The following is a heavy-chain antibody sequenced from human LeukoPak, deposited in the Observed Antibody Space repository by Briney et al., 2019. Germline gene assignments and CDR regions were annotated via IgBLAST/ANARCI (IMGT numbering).Heavy chain of an antibody. CDR3: ARSWGGYSGYDLYGY. D-gene: IGHD5-12*01. V-gene: IGHV4-59*12. J-gene: IGHJ4*02. CDR2: IYYSGST. Sequence: SETLSLTCTVSGGSISSYYWSWIRQPPGKGLEWIGYIYYSGSTNYNPSLKSRVTISVDTSKNQFSLKLSSVTAADTAVYYCARSWGGYSGYDLYGYWGQGTLVTVSS. CDR1: GGSISSYY.